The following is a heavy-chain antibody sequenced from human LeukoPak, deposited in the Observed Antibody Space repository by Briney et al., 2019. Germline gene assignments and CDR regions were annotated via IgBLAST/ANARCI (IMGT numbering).Heavy chain of an antibody. CDR3: VRRVGAYDY. V-gene: IGHV3-64D*09. Sequence: GGSPRLSCSASGSIFSSYTMHWVRQAPGKGLECVSGINNNGVSTYHADSVKGRFTISRDNFKSTLYLQMSSLRVEDTAVYYCVRRVGAYDYWGQGTLVTVSS. J-gene: IGHJ4*02. D-gene: IGHD1-26*01. CDR2: INNNGVST. CDR1: GSIFSSYT.